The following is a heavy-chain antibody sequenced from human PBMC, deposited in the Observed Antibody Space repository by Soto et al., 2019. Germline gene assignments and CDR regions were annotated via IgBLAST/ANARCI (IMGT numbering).Heavy chain of an antibody. V-gene: IGHV1-69*08. J-gene: IGHJ4*02. D-gene: IGHD3-16*01. Sequence: QVPLVQSGAEVKKPGSSVKVSCKASGGTFSSYTISWVRQAPGQGLEWMGRIIPILGIANYAQKFQGRVTITADKSPSTAYMELSSLRSEDTAVYYWAREGDGPSDYWGQGTLVTVSS. CDR1: GGTFSSYT. CDR3: AREGDGPSDY. CDR2: IIPILGIA.